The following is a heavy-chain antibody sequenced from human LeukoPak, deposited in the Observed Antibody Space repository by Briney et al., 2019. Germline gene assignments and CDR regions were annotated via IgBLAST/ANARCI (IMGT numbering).Heavy chain of an antibody. CDR2: INPNSGGT. V-gene: IGHV1-2*02. Sequence: GASVKLSCTASGYTLTSYYMHWVRQAPGQGLEWMGWINPNSGGTNYAQKFQGRVIMTRDTSISTAYMELSRLRSDDTAVYYCARDVPDDFWSGYYSPNYFDYWGQGTLVTVSS. CDR3: ARDVPDDFWSGYYSPNYFDY. J-gene: IGHJ4*02. CDR1: GYTLTSYY. D-gene: IGHD3-3*01.